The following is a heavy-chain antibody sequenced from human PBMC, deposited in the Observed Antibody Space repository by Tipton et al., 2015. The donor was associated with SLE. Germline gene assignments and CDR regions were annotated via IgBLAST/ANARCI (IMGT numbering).Heavy chain of an antibody. Sequence: SLRLSCAASGFMFRTYTMNWVRQAPGKGLEWVSSISYDSSDIHYADSVKGRFTISRDNAQKSLYLLMSSLRAEDTAVYYCLYGSGKYDYWDQGTLVTVSS. V-gene: IGHV3-21*03. J-gene: IGHJ4*02. CDR3: LYGSGKYDY. CDR2: ISYDSSDI. D-gene: IGHD3-10*01. CDR1: GFMFRTYT.